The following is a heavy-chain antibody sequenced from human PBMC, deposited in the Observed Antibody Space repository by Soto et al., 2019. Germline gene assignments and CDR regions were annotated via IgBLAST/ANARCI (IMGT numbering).Heavy chain of an antibody. CDR2: ISAYNGNT. Sequence: ASVNVSCKASGYTFTSYGISWVRQAPGQGLEWMGWISAYNGNTNYAQKLQGRVTMTTDTSTSTAYMELRSLRSDDTAVYYCARVTMVRGSLGWFDPWGQGTLVTVSS. V-gene: IGHV1-18*04. CDR1: GYTFTSYG. J-gene: IGHJ5*02. CDR3: ARVTMVRGSLGWFDP. D-gene: IGHD3-10*01.